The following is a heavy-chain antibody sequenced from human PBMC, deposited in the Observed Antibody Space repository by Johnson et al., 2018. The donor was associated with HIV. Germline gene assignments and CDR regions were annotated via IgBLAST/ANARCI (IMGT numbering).Heavy chain of an antibody. V-gene: IGHV3-30*03. CDR1: GFTFDDYG. Sequence: QVQLVESGGGVVQPGRSLRLSCAASGFTFDDYGMSWVRQVPGKGLEWVTVISYDGNKTDYADSVKGRFTISRDKTKKTLYLQMNSLRVEDTAVYYCARAANVVLPAGTFDIWGRGTMVTVSS. CDR2: ISYDGNKT. J-gene: IGHJ3*02. D-gene: IGHD2-2*01. CDR3: ARAANVVLPAGTFDI.